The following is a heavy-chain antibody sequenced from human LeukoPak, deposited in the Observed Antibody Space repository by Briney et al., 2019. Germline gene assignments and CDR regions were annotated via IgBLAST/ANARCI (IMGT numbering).Heavy chain of an antibody. Sequence: SETLSLTCTVSGDSISRGNNDWTWIRQPAGKGLEWIGRISTSGNTNYNPSLDTQVTIPRHPSKNQFSLNLNFVPAADTAIYYCARDRAGDSFDIWGQGTLVTVSS. D-gene: IGHD7-27*01. J-gene: IGHJ3*02. CDR3: ARDRAGDSFDI. CDR1: GDSISRGNND. CDR2: ISTSGNT. V-gene: IGHV4-61*02.